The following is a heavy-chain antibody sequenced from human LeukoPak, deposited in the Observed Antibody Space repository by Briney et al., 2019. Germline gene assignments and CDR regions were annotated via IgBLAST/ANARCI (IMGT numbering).Heavy chain of an antibody. CDR2: IYYSGST. CDR3: VRVAGSGEVGY. V-gene: IGHV4-39*07. CDR1: GGSISSSSYY. D-gene: IGHD6-19*01. J-gene: IGHJ4*02. Sequence: SETLSLTCTVSGGSISSSSYYWGWIRQPPGKGLEWIGSIYYSGSTYYNPSLKSRVTISVDTSKNQFSLKLSSVTAADTAVYYCVRVAGSGEVGYWGQGTLVTVSS.